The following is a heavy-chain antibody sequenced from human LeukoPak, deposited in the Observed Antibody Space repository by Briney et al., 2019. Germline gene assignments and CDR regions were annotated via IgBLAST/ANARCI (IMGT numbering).Heavy chain of an antibody. D-gene: IGHD2-15*01. CDR1: GGTFSSYA. Sequence: ASVKVSCKASGGTFSSYAISWVRQAPGQGLEWMGGIIPIFGTANYAQKFQGRVTITADESTSTAYMELSSLRSEDTAVYYCARTRVVVAATEYYYGMDVWGQGTTVTVSS. CDR3: ARTRVVVAATEYYYGMDV. V-gene: IGHV1-69*13. CDR2: IIPIFGTA. J-gene: IGHJ6*02.